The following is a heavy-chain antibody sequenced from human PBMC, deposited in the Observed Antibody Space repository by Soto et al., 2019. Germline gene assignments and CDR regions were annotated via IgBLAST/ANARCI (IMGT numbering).Heavy chain of an antibody. D-gene: IGHD3-10*01. V-gene: IGHV3-23*01. Sequence: EVQLLESGGSLVQPGGSRRLCCAASVCTFNNYAMSWVRQAPGKGLEWGSAISGGGDTTSYADSVKGRFTVSRDGSKNTLYLQMNSLRAEDTAVYYCAKGRGGSGSLTPRVDFWGQGTLVTVSS. J-gene: IGHJ4*02. CDR2: ISGGGDTT. CDR1: VCTFNNYA. CDR3: AKGRGGSGSLTPRVDF.